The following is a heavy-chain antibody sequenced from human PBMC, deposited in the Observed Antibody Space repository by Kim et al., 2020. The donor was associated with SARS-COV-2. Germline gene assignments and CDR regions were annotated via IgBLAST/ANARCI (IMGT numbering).Heavy chain of an antibody. CDR2: ISSSSSTI. V-gene: IGHV3-48*02. J-gene: IGHJ4*02. Sequence: GGSLRLSCAASGFTFSSYSMNWVRQAPGKGLEWVSYISSSSSTIYYADSVKGRFTISRDNAKNSLYLQMNSLRDEDTAVYYCARDERKDGSGSYLALWGQGTLVTVSS. CDR1: GFTFSSYS. D-gene: IGHD3-10*01. CDR3: ARDERKDGSGSYLAL.